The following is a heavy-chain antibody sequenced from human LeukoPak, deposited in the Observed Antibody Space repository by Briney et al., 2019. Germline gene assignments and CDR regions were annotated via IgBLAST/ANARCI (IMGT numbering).Heavy chain of an antibody. CDR1: GFTFSSYG. Sequence: GRSLRLSCAASGFTFSSYGMHWVRQAPGKGLEWVAIIWYDGSNEYYADSVKGRFTISRDNSKNTLYLQMNSLRGEDTAVYYCARAPWPYYFDYWGQGTLVTVSS. V-gene: IGHV3-33*01. CDR2: IWYDGSNE. D-gene: IGHD5-12*01. J-gene: IGHJ4*02. CDR3: ARAPWPYYFDY.